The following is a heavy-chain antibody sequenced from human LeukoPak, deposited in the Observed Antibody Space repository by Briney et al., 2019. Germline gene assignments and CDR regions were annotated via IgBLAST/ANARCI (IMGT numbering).Heavy chain of an antibody. CDR3: ASTMMGKRYFDY. Sequence: GGSLRLSCAASGFTFSIYAMHWVRQAPGKGLEYVSAISSNGGSTYYANSVKGRFTISRDNSKNTLYLQMGSLRAEDMAVYYCASTMMGKRYFDYWGQGTLVTVSS. D-gene: IGHD3-22*01. J-gene: IGHJ4*02. CDR2: ISSNGGST. V-gene: IGHV3-64*01. CDR1: GFTFSIYA.